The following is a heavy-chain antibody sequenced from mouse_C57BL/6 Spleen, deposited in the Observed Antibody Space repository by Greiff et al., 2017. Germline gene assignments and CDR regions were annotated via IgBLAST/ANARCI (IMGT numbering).Heavy chain of an antibody. D-gene: IGHD1-1*01. CDR2: INPSNGGT. Sequence: VQLQQPGPELVKPGASVKLSCKASGYTFTSYWMHWVKQRPGQGLEWIGIINPSNGGTNYNEKFKSKATLTVDKSSSTAYMQLSSLTSEDSAVYYGAAESHCYGGSPWYFDDWGKGTTVTVAS. J-gene: IGHJ1*03. V-gene: IGHV1-53*01. CDR3: AAESHCYGGSPWYFDD. CDR1: GYTFTSYW.